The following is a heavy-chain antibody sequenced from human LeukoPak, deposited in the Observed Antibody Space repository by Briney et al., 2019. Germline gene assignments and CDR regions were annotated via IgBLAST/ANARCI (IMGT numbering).Heavy chain of an antibody. V-gene: IGHV4-59*01. CDR3: ARGGGGSSHFDY. D-gene: IGHD2-15*01. CDR1: GGSFSGYY. J-gene: IGHJ4*02. CDR2: IYYSGST. Sequence: PSETLSLTCAVYGGSFSGYYWTWIRQPPGKGLEWIGYIYYSGSTNYNPSLKSRVTISVDTSKNQFSLKLSSVTAADTAVYYCARGGGGSSHFDYWGQGTLVTVSS.